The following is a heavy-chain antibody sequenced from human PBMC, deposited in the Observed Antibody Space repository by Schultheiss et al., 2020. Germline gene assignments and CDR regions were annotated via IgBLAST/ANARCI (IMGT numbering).Heavy chain of an antibody. V-gene: IGHV3-9*01. CDR3: ATHRESWFDP. CDR1: GFTFDDYA. Sequence: GGSLRLSCAASGFTFDDYAMHWVRQAPGKGLEWVSGISWNSGSIGYADSVKGRFTISRDNSKNTLYLQMNSLRAEDTAVYYCATHRESWFDPWGQGTLVTGSS. J-gene: IGHJ5*02. D-gene: IGHD3-10*01. CDR2: ISWNSGSI.